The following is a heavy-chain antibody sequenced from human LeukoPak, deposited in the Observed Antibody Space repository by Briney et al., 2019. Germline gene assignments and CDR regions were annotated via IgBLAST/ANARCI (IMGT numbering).Heavy chain of an antibody. CDR2: IRYGGSNK. CDR1: GFTFSSYG. J-gene: IGHJ4*02. Sequence: GGSLRLSCAASGFTFSSYGMHWVRQAPGKGLEWVAFIRYGGSNKYYADSVKGRFTISRDNSKNTLYLQMNSLRAEGTAVYYCAKRGEYCSSTSCFDYWGQGTLVIVSS. V-gene: IGHV3-30*02. CDR3: AKRGEYCSSTSCFDY. D-gene: IGHD2-2*01.